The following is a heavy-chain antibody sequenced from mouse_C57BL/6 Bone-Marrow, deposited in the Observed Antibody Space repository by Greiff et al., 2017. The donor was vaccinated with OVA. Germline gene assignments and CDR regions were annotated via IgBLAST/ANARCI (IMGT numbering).Heavy chain of an antibody. J-gene: IGHJ3*01. V-gene: IGHV1-64*01. Sequence: VQLQQPGAELVQPGASVKLSCKASGYTFTSYWMHWVKQRPGPGLEWIGMIHPNSGSTNYNEKFKSKATLTVDKSSSTAYMQLSSLTSEDSAVYYCAVDYDYDDPAWFAYWGQGTLVTVSA. CDR1: GYTFTSYW. CDR2: IHPNSGST. D-gene: IGHD2-4*01. CDR3: AVDYDYDDPAWFAY.